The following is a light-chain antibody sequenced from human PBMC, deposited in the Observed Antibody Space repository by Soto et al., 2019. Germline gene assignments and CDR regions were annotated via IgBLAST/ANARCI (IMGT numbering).Light chain of an antibody. CDR3: AAWDASRRSHV. J-gene: IGLJ1*01. CDR2: AND. CDR1: SFSVGRHY. V-gene: IGLV1-47*01. Sequence: QSVLTQPPSASGTPGQRVTMSCSGRSFSVGRHYVYWYQQLPGTAPKLLIYANDQRPSGVPDRFSGSKSGTLASLAISGLRSDDEADYYCAAWDASRRSHVFGTGTKLTVL.